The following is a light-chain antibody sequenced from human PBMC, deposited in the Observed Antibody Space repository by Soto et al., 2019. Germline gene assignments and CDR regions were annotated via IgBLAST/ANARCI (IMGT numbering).Light chain of an antibody. V-gene: IGKV3-11*01. CDR3: QQRSDSWT. CDR2: GAS. CDR1: QSVRSY. J-gene: IGKJ1*01. Sequence: EIVMTQSPATLSVSPGERATLSCRASQSVRSYLAWYQQKPGQAPRLLIYGASNRATGIPARFSGSGSGTDFTLTISSLEPEDSAVYYCQQRSDSWTFGQGTKGDTK.